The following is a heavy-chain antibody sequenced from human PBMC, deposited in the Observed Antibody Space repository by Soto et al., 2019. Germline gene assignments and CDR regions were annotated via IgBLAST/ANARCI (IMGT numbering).Heavy chain of an antibody. CDR1: GHTFHSYA. V-gene: IGHV3-23*01. J-gene: IGHJ4*02. CDR3: ATVSRGIGVVPAALN. Sequence: EVQLLESGGGLVQPGGSLRLSCVASGHTFHSYAMSWVRQAPGKWLEWVSGISGSGGTTYYADSVRGRFTISRDDSKNMLYLQMNRLRAEDTAVYYCATVSRGIGVVPAALNWGKGTLVTVSS. D-gene: IGHD2-2*01. CDR2: ISGSGGTT.